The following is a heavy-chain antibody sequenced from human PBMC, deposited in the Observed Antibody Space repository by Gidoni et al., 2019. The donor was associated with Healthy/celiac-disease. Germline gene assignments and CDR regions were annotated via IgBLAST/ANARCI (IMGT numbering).Heavy chain of an antibody. CDR2: IYYSVST. Sequence: QVQLQESGPGLVKPSETLSLTCTVSGCSISSYYWGWIRQPPGKGLEWIGYIYYSVSTNYNPSLKSRVTISVETSKNQFPLKLSSVTAADTAVYYCARGGIAARRVWYFDLWGRGTLVTVSS. D-gene: IGHD6-6*01. CDR1: GCSISSYY. V-gene: IGHV4-59*01. CDR3: ARGGIAARRVWYFDL. J-gene: IGHJ2*01.